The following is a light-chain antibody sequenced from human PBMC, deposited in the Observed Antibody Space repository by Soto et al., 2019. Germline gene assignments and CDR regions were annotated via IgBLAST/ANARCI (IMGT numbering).Light chain of an antibody. CDR1: QSVSSS. J-gene: IGKJ1*01. CDR3: QQYNSLWT. V-gene: IGKV3-15*01. CDR2: GAS. Sequence: EIVMTQSPATLSVSPGEIATLSCSASQSVSSSLAWYQQKPGQAPRLLIYGASTRATGIPAMFSGSEYETEFTLTLSSLQSEDCAVYYCQQYNSLWTLGQGTKVEIK.